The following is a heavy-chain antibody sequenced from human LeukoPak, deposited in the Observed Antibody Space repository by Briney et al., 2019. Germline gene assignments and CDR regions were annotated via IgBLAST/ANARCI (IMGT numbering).Heavy chain of an antibody. CDR2: INPNSGGT. CDR3: ARGPQRDIAVAGTPHNWFDP. V-gene: IGHV1-2*04. D-gene: IGHD6-19*01. Sequence: ASVKVSCKASGYTFTGYYMHWVRQAPGRGLEWMGWINPNSGGTNYAQKFQGWVTMTRDTSISTAYMELSRLRSDDTAVYYCARGPQRDIAVAGTPHNWFDPWGQGTLVTVSS. J-gene: IGHJ5*02. CDR1: GYTFTGYY.